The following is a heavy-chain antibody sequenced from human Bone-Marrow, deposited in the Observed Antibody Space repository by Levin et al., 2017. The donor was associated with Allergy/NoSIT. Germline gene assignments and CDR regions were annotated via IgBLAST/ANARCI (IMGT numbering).Heavy chain of an antibody. CDR1: GGSISSSSYY. V-gene: IGHV4-39*01. CDR3: ARMGHRSPYDWFDP. CDR2: IYYSGST. D-gene: IGHD1-26*01. J-gene: IGHJ5*02. Sequence: TSETLSLTCTVSGGSISSSSYYWGWIRQPPGKGLEWIGSIYYSGSTYYNPSLKSRVTISVDTSKNQFSLKLSSVTAADTAVYYCARMGHRSPYDWFDPWGQGTLVTVSS.